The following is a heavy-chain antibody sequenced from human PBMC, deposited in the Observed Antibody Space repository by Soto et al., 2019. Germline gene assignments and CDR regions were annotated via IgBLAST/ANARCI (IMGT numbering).Heavy chain of an antibody. J-gene: IGHJ4*02. V-gene: IGHV1-69*06. CDR1: GGTFSGHA. CDR3: ARGPNWGYRFDS. Sequence: QVQLVQSGAEVKKPGSSVKVSCEASGGTFSGHAISWVRQAPGQGPEWMGGRIPLFGTTQHAQNFQDRLTIAADKSTSTAYLELTSLRFEDTAIYYCARGPNWGYRFDSWGQGTLVTVSS. CDR2: RIPLFGTT. D-gene: IGHD7-27*01.